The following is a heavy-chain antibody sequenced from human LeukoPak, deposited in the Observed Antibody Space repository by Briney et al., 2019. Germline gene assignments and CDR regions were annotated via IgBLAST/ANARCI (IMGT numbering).Heavy chain of an antibody. V-gene: IGHV3-30*04. J-gene: IGHJ4*02. Sequence: PGGSLRLSCAASGFTFSSYAMHWVRQAPGKGLEWVAVISYDGSNKYYADSVKGRFTISRDNSKNTLYLQMNSLRAEDTAVYYCARVGSSGSYSVDYWGQGTLVTVSS. D-gene: IGHD1-26*01. CDR1: GFTFSSYA. CDR2: ISYDGSNK. CDR3: ARVGSSGSYSVDY.